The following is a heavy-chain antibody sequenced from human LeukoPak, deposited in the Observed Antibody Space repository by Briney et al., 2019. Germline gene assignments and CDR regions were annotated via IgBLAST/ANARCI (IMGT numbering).Heavy chain of an antibody. CDR3: ARGGGLILRYFDWLFAYYFDY. D-gene: IGHD3-9*01. Sequence: GGSLRLSCAASGFTFSDYYMGWIRQAPGKGLEWVSYISSSSSYTNYADSVKGRFTISRDNAKNSLYLQMNSLRAEDTAVYYCARGGGLILRYFDWLFAYYFDYWGQGTLVTVSS. CDR1: GFTFSDYY. CDR2: ISSSSSYT. V-gene: IGHV3-11*06. J-gene: IGHJ4*02.